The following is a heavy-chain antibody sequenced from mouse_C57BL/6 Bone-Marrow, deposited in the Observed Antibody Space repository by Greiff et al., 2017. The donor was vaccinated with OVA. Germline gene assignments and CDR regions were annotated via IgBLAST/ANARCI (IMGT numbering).Heavy chain of an antibody. CDR3: ARERLRDWYFDV. V-gene: IGHV1-69*01. J-gene: IGHJ1*03. D-gene: IGHD2-4*01. CDR1: GYTFTSYW. CDR2: LDPSDSYT. Sequence: QVQLKQPGAELVMPGASVKLSCKASGYTFTSYWMHWVKQRPGQGLEWIGELDPSDSYTNYNQKFKGKSTLTVDKSSSTAYMQLSSLTSEDSAVYYCARERLRDWYFDVWGTGTTVTVSS.